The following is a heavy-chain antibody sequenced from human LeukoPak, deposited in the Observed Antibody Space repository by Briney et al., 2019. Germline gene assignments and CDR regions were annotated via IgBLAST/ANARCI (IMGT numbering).Heavy chain of an antibody. D-gene: IGHD6-19*01. CDR1: GGSISSSSYY. Sequence: PSETLSLTCTVSGGSISSSSYYWGWIRQPPGKGLEWIGSIYYSGSTYYNPSLKSRVTISVDTSKNQFSLKLSSVTAADTAVYYCARRRSSGWYEDDYWGQGTLVTVSS. J-gene: IGHJ4*02. V-gene: IGHV4-39*01. CDR2: IYYSGST. CDR3: ARRRSSGWYEDDY.